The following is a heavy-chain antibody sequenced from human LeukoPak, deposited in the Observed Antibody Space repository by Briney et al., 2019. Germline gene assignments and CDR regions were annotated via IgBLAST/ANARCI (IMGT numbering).Heavy chain of an antibody. CDR1: SDSISNYY. Sequence: SETLSLTCNVSSDSISNYYWSWIRQPPGKRLGWIGYIYHSGSTNYNPSLKSRVTLSLDTSKNQFSLKLTSVTAADTAVYYCVRQVGKRFDRWGQGILVTVSS. J-gene: IGHJ5*02. D-gene: IGHD1-26*01. CDR2: IYHSGST. CDR3: VRQVGKRFDR. V-gene: IGHV4-59*08.